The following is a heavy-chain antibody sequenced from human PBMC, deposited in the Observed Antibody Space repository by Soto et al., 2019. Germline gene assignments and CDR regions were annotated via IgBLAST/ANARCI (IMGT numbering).Heavy chain of an antibody. V-gene: IGHV1-8*01. D-gene: IGHD1-1*01. CDR1: GYTFTSYD. J-gene: IGHJ6*02. CDR2: MNPNSGNT. Sequence: QVQLVQSGAEVKKPGASVKVSCKASGYTFTSYDINWVRQATGQGLEWMGWMNPNSGNTGYAQKFQGRVTMTRNTSISTAYMELSSLRSEDTAVYYCARAHWKPENLYYYYGMDVWGQGTTVTVSS. CDR3: ARAHWKPENLYYYYGMDV.